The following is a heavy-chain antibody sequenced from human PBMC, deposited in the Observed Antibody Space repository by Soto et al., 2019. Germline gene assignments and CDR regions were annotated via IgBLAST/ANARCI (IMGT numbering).Heavy chain of an antibody. CDR3: ATRPDTAMVFVY. J-gene: IGHJ4*02. Sequence: PGGAPKISFKGSGYSFSSYRSGRGRQMPGKGLEWMGIIYPGDSDTRYSPSFQGQVTISADKSISTAYLQWSSLKASDTAMYYCATRPDTAMVFVYWGQGTLVTVS. V-gene: IGHV5-51*01. CDR2: IYPGDSDT. CDR1: GYSFSSYR. D-gene: IGHD5-18*01.